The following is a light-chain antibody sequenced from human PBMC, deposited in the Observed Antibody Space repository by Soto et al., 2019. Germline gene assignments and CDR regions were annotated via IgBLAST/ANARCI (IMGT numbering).Light chain of an antibody. Sequence: EMVMTQSPATLSVSPGERATLSCRASQSVSSNLAWYQQKPGQAPRLLIYGASSRATGIPDRFSGSGSGTDFTLTISRLEPEDFVVYYCQQYGSSPPLTFGGGTKVDIK. CDR1: QSVSSN. J-gene: IGKJ4*01. V-gene: IGKV3-20*01. CDR3: QQYGSSPPLT. CDR2: GAS.